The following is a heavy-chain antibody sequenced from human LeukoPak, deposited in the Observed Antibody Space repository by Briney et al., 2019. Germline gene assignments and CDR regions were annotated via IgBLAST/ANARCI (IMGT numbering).Heavy chain of an antibody. CDR3: TRGAPQADVFDI. J-gene: IGHJ3*02. Sequence: GGSQRLSCAASGFTFSVTWMSWVRQAPGRGLEWVGRFKSKAAGGTTDYAAPVAGRFTISRDDSKNMLYLQMNSLKTEDTAVYYCTRGAPQADVFDIWGQGTMVTVSS. V-gene: IGHV3-15*01. CDR2: FKSKAAGGTT. D-gene: IGHD1-26*01. CDR1: GFTFSVTW.